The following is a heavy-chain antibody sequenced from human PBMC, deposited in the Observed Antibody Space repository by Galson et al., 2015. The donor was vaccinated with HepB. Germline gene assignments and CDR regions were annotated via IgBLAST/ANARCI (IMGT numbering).Heavy chain of an antibody. J-gene: IGHJ4*02. Sequence: SLRLSCAASGFTFSSYSMNWVRQASGKGLEWVSSISSSSSYIYYADSVKGRFTISRDNAKNSLYLQMNSLRAEDTAVYYCARDGDGSGGVFDYWGQGTLVTVSS. D-gene: IGHD3-16*01. CDR1: GFTFSSYS. V-gene: IGHV3-21*01. CDR3: ARDGDGSGGVFDY. CDR2: ISSSSSYI.